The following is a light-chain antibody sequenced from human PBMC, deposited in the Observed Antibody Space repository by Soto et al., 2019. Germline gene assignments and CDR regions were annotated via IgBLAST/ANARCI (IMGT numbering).Light chain of an antibody. CDR1: QSVRSN. V-gene: IGKV3-15*01. Sequence: EIVMTQSPVTLSVSPGERATLSCRASQSVRSNLAWYQQKPGQAPRLLLYGASTRAAGIPARFSGSGSRTEFTLTISSLQSEDFAVYYCQQYSDWPLTFGPGTKVDIQ. J-gene: IGKJ3*01. CDR3: QQYSDWPLT. CDR2: GAS.